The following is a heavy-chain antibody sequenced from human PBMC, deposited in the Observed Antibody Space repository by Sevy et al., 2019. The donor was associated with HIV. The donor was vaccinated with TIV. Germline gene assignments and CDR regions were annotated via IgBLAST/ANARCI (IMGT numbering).Heavy chain of an antibody. CDR2: INSHGTIT. CDR3: ARGQVLRFLEWPTYGMDV. D-gene: IGHD3-3*01. CDR1: GFTFSSHW. J-gene: IGHJ6*02. Sequence: GGSLRLSCAASGFTFSSHWMFWVRQAPGKGLVWVSHINSHGTITNYADSVKGRFTISRDNAKNTVYLQINSLRAEDTGVYYCARGQVLRFLEWPTYGMDVWGQGTTVTVSS. V-gene: IGHV3-74*01.